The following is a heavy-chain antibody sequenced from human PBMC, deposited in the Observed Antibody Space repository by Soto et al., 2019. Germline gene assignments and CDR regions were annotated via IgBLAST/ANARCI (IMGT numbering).Heavy chain of an antibody. CDR2: IYYSGST. J-gene: IGHJ4*02. D-gene: IGHD4-17*01. CDR1: GGSISSSSYY. Sequence: QLQLQESGPGLVKPSETLSLTCTVSGGSISSSSYYWGWIRQPPGKGLEWIGSIYYSGSTYYNPSLKSRVTISVDTSKNQSSLKLSSVTAADTAVYYCARGGDYGDYVFDYWGQGTLVTVSS. V-gene: IGHV4-39*01. CDR3: ARGGDYGDYVFDY.